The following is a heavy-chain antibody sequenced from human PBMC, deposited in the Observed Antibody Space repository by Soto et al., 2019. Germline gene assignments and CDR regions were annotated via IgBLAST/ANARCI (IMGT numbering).Heavy chain of an antibody. Sequence: ASETLSLTCAVYGGSFSGYYWSWIRQPPGKGLEWIGEINHSGSTNYNPSLKSRVTISVDTSKNQFSLKLSSVTAADTAVYYCARDYYYGSGSYYNAPYYYYGMDVWGQGTTVTVS. J-gene: IGHJ6*02. CDR2: INHSGST. D-gene: IGHD3-10*01. CDR1: GGSFSGYY. V-gene: IGHV4-34*01. CDR3: ARDYYYGSGSYYNAPYYYYGMDV.